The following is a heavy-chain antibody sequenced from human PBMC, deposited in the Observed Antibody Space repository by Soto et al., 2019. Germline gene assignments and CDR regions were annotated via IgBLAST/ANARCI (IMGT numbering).Heavy chain of an antibody. Sequence: GESLKISCQGSGYNFGSYWIGWVRPMPGKGLEWMGIIFPGDSDNRYKPSFQGQITISVDRSINTAYLQWSSVKASDTVMYFCARGGIIGTPTDYWGQGTQVTVSS. J-gene: IGHJ4*02. CDR2: IFPGDSDN. CDR3: ARGGIIGTPTDY. D-gene: IGHD1-7*01. CDR1: GYNFGSYW. V-gene: IGHV5-51*01.